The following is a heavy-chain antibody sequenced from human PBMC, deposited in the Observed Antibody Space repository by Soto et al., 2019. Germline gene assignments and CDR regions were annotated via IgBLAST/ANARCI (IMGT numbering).Heavy chain of an antibody. CDR2: ISAYNGNT. CDR3: AIDRQYCSSTSCPAPWFDP. Sequence: ASVKVSCKASGYTVTSAGISWVRQAPGQGLEWMGWISAYNGNTNYAQELQGRVTMTTDTSTSTAYMELRSLRSDDTAVYYCAIDRQYCSSTSCPAPWFDPWGQGTLVTVSS. D-gene: IGHD2-2*01. J-gene: IGHJ5*02. CDR1: GYTVTSAG. V-gene: IGHV1-18*01.